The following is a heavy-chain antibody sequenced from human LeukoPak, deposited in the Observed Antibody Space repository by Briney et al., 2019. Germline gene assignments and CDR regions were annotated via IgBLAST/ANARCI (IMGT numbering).Heavy chain of an antibody. CDR3: ERDRITIFGEVMSLDQISVAP. CDR2: ISAYNGNT. Sequence: GSSVKVSCKASGYTFTSYGISWVRQAPGQGLEWMGWISAYNGNTNYAQKLQGRVTMTTDTSTSTAYMELRSLRSDDTAVYYCERDRITIFGEVMSLDQISVAPWGQGTLVTVSS. CDR1: GYTFTSYG. D-gene: IGHD3-3*01. J-gene: IGHJ5*02. V-gene: IGHV1-18*01.